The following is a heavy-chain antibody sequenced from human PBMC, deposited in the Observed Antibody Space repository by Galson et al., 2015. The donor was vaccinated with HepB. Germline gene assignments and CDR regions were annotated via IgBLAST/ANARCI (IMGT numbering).Heavy chain of an antibody. CDR3: ASLETRGMTTMPFDY. J-gene: IGHJ4*02. CDR2: ISYDGINK. CDR1: GFTFSDYS. Sequence: SLRLSCAASGFTFSDYSMTWVRQAPGKGLEWVALISYDGINKYYADSLKGRFTISRDKSKNTLFLQMSNMRGEDTALHYCASLETRGMTTMPFDYWGQGTLVTVSS. D-gene: IGHD5-24*01. V-gene: IGHV3-30-3*01.